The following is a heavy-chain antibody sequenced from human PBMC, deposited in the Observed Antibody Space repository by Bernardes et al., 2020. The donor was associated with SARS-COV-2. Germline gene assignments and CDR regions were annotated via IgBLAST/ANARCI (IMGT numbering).Heavy chain of an antibody. D-gene: IGHD3-22*01. Sequence: GGSLRLSCAASGFTFSSYGMHWVRQAPGKGLEWVAVIWYDGSNKYYADSVKGRFTISRDNSKNTLYLQMNSLRAEDTAVYYCARENYYYDSSGYYYAPYYYYGMDVWGQGTTVTVSS. CDR3: ARENYYYDSSGYYYAPYYYYGMDV. CDR1: GFTFSSYG. V-gene: IGHV3-33*01. CDR2: IWYDGSNK. J-gene: IGHJ6*02.